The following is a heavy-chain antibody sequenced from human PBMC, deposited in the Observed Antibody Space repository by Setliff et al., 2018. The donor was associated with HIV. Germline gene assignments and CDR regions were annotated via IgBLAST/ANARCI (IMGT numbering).Heavy chain of an antibody. CDR3: ARLLYDYWSGFYSGDY. D-gene: IGHD3-3*01. CDR2: TNPNSGGT. V-gene: IGHV1-2*02. J-gene: IGHJ4*02. Sequence: ASVKVSCKASGYTFTVYYLHWLRQAPGQGLEWMGWTNPNSGGTNYAQKFQGRVTMTRDTSISTAFMELNSLRSDDTAVYYCARLLYDYWSGFYSGDYWGQGTLVTV. CDR1: GYTFTVYY.